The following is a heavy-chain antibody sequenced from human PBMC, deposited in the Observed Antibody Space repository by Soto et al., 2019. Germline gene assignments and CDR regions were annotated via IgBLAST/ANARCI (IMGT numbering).Heavy chain of an antibody. V-gene: IGHV3-30-3*01. J-gene: IGHJ4*02. CDR3: ASLSAAVDY. D-gene: IGHD6-13*01. CDR2: ISYDGSNK. CDR1: GFTFSSYA. Sequence: PGGSLRLSCAASGFTFSSYAMHWVRQAPGKGLEWVAVISYDGSNKYYADSVKGRFTISRDNSKNTLYLQMNSLRAEDTAVYYFASLSAAVDYWGQGTLVTVSS.